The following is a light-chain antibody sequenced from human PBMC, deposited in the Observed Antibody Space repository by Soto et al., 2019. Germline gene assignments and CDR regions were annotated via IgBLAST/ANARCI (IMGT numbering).Light chain of an antibody. CDR1: QTILYSSNNKNY. Sequence: IVMTQSPDSLAVSLGERATINCKSSQTILYSSNNKNYLAWYQQKPGQPPKLLIYWASTRQSGVPDRFSGSGSGTDFTLTISSLQAEDVAVYYCQHYSNTPHPFGRGTTLEIK. J-gene: IGKJ2*01. CDR3: QHYSNTPHP. V-gene: IGKV4-1*01. CDR2: WAS.